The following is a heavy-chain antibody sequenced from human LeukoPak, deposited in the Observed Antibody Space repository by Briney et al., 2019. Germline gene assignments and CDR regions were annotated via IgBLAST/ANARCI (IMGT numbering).Heavy chain of an antibody. CDR1: GATINSYY. CDR2: IYDSGTT. Sequence: SETLSLTCTVSGATINSYYWNWIRQSPGKGLEWIGHIYDSGTTKYNPSLKGRVNISVDTSKSQVSLKMTSVTAADTAVYYCARSFWFQGSYDWVDPWGQGTLVTVS. V-gene: IGHV4-59*01. J-gene: IGHJ5*02. CDR3: ARSFWFQGSYDWVDP. D-gene: IGHD1-26*01.